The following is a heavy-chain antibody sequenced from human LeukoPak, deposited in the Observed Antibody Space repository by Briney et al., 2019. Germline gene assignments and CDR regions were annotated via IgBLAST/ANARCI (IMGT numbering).Heavy chain of an antibody. CDR3: GRDRDPYSSSPHAFDI. Sequence: ASVTVSCKASGGTFISYAISWVRQAPGQGLEWMGWINPNSGGTNYAQKFQGRVTMTRDTSISTAYMELSRLRSDDTAVYYCGRDRDPYSSSPHAFDIWGQGTMVTVSS. CDR2: INPNSGGT. V-gene: IGHV1-2*02. CDR1: GGTFISYA. D-gene: IGHD6-13*01. J-gene: IGHJ3*02.